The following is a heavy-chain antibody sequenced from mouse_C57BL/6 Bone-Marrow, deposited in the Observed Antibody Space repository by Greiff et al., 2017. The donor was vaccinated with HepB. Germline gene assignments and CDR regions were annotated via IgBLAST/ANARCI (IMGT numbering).Heavy chain of an antibody. CDR3: ARDPLYYYGSGLLDY. D-gene: IGHD1-1*01. CDR1: GFTFSSYA. V-gene: IGHV5-4*01. Sequence: EVKLMESGGGLVKPGGSLKLSCAASGFTFSSYAMSWVRQTPEKRLEWVATISDGGSYTYYPDNVKGRFTISRDNAKNNLYLQMSHLKSEDTAMYYCARDPLYYYGSGLLDYWGLGTTLTVSS. J-gene: IGHJ2*01. CDR2: ISDGGSYT.